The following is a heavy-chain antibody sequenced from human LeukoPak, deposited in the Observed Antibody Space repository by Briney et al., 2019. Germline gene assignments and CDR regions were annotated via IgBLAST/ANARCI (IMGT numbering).Heavy chain of an antibody. V-gene: IGHV1-69*05. CDR1: GGTFSSYA. D-gene: IGHD2-2*01. Sequence: SVKVSCKASGGTFSSYAISWVRQAPGQGLEWMGWIIPIFGTANYAQKFQGRVTITTDESTSTAYMELSSLRSEDTAVYYCALPVRSSSTSDYYYYMDVWGKGTTVTVSS. J-gene: IGHJ6*03. CDR3: ALPVRSSSTSDYYYYMDV. CDR2: IIPIFGTA.